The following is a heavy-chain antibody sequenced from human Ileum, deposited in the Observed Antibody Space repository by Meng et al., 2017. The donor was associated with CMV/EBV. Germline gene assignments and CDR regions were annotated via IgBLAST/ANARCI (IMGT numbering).Heavy chain of an antibody. J-gene: IGHJ4*02. CDR3: AREKVQFWSFEY. Sequence: QVQLQESGPVLVKPSETLSLTCTWSGDPFRGFYWGWVRQPAGKGLEWIGRIYISGISNYNPSLKSRVTISEDTSKNQFSLKLSSVTAADTAAYYCAREKVQFWSFEYWGQGSLVTVSS. CDR2: IYISGIS. CDR1: GDPFRGFY. V-gene: IGHV4-4*07. D-gene: IGHD5-18*01.